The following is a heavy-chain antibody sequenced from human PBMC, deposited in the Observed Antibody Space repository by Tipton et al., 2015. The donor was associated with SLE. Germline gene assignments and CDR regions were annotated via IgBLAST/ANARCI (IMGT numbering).Heavy chain of an antibody. CDR1: GGSIRSGGYS. D-gene: IGHD4-11*01. V-gene: IGHV4-30-2*01. CDR2: IYQSGNT. CDR3: ARSQGGNYIFYSYGMDV. J-gene: IGHJ6*02. Sequence: LRLSCAVSGGSIRSGGYSWSWIRQPPGKGLEWIGYIYQSGNTYYNPSLKSRVTISVDRFKNQFSLKLTSVTAADTAVYYCARSQGGNYIFYSYGMDVWGQGTTVTVSS.